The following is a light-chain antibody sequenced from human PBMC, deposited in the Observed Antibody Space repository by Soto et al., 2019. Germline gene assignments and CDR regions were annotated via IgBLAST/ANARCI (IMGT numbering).Light chain of an antibody. CDR3: CSYAGSSTFEYV. Sequence: QSALTQPAYVYGSPGQSITISCTGTSSDVGSYNLVSWYQQHPGKAPKLMIYEGSKRPSGVSNRFSGSKSGNTASLTISGLQAEDEADYYCCSYAGSSTFEYVFGTGTKVTVL. CDR1: SSDVGSYNL. CDR2: EGS. J-gene: IGLJ1*01. V-gene: IGLV2-23*03.